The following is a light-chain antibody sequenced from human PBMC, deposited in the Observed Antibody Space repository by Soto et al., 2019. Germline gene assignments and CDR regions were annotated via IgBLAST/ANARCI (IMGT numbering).Light chain of an antibody. Sequence: DNPMTQSPSTLSASVGDRVTITCRASQSISSWLAWYQQKPGKAPKLLIYKASSLESGVPSRFSGSGSGTEFTLTISSLQPDDFATYYCQQYNSSPWTFGQGTKVEIK. CDR3: QQYNSSPWT. CDR1: QSISSW. CDR2: KAS. J-gene: IGKJ1*01. V-gene: IGKV1-5*03.